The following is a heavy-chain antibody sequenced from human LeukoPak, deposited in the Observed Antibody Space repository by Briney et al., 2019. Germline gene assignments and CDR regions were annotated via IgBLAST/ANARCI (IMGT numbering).Heavy chain of an antibody. V-gene: IGHV3-9*01. J-gene: IGHJ4*02. CDR1: GFTVSNNF. Sequence: PGGSLRLSCAASGFTVSNNFLTWVRQAPGKGLEWVSGISWNSGSIGYADSVKGRFTISRDNAKNSLYLQMNSLRAEDTALYYCAKDIGAVAGHFDYWGQGTPVTVSS. CDR2: ISWNSGSI. CDR3: AKDIGAVAGHFDY. D-gene: IGHD6-19*01.